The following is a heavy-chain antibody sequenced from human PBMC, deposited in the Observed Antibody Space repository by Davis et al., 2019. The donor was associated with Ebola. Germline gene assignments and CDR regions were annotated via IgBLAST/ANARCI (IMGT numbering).Heavy chain of an antibody. Sequence: GESLKISCAASGFTFSEYSLSWVRQAPGKGLEWVSTFGTVGDTYYADSVKGRFAMSRDNSRGTLYLQMNSLRVEDSAIYYCAKHWGVWGSYRYYSWFDPWGQGTLVTVSS. CDR3: AKHWGVWGSYRYYSWFDP. CDR1: GFTFSEYS. CDR2: FGTVGDT. D-gene: IGHD3-16*02. J-gene: IGHJ5*02. V-gene: IGHV3-23*01.